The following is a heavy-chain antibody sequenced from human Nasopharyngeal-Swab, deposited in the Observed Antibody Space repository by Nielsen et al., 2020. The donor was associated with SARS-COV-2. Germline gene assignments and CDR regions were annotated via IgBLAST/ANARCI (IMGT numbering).Heavy chain of an antibody. V-gene: IGHV3-33*06. CDR3: AKDFSTGASGCLFD. J-gene: IGHJ4*02. CDR2: IWFDGSKK. CDR1: GFTFSNYG. Sequence: GVSLRLSCAASGFTFSNYGMHWVRQSPGKGLELVTVIWFDGSKKYYADSVKGRFTVSRDNSKNTLYLQMSSLRAEDTAVYHCAKDFSTGASGCLFDWGQGTLVTVSS. D-gene: IGHD6-19*01.